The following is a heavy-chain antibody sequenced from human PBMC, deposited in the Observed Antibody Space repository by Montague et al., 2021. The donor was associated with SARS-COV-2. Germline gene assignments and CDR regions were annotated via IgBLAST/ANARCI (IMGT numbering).Heavy chain of an antibody. V-gene: IGHV3-23*01. CDR1: GFTFSTYA. CDR2: ISGGGGTT. D-gene: IGHD3-10*01. J-gene: IGHJ4*02. CDR3: AKGAIRGWGVLTGGAVHYFDY. Sequence: SLRLSCAASGFTFSTYATNWVRQAPGKGLEWVSPISGGGGTTYYADSVKGRFTISRDYSKSTLYLQMNSLRAEDTAVYYCAKGAIRGWGVLTGGAVHYFDYWGQGTLVTVSS.